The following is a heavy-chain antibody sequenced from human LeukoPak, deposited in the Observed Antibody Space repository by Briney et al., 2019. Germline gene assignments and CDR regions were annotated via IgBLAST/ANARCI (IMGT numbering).Heavy chain of an antibody. Sequence: PSETLSLTCTVSGGSISSGSYYWSWSRRPAGKGLEWIGRSYTSGSTNYNPSLKSRVTISVDTSKNQFSLKLSSVTAADTAVYYCARDERYCSSTSCYFRFDHWGQGTLVTVSS. J-gene: IGHJ5*02. CDR1: GGSISSGSYY. CDR3: ARDERYCSSTSCYFRFDH. V-gene: IGHV4-61*02. D-gene: IGHD2-2*01. CDR2: SYTSGST.